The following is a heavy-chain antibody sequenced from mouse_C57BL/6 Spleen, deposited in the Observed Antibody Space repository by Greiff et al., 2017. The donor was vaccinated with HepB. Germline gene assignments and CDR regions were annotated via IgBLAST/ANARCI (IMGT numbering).Heavy chain of an antibody. Sequence: LKQPGAELVKPGASVKMSCKASGYTFTSYWITWVKQRPGQGLEWIGDIYPGSGSTNYNEKFKSKATLTVDTSSSTAYMQLSSLTSEDSAVYYCARRKLYDGYSAWFAYWGQGTLVTVSA. V-gene: IGHV1-55*01. D-gene: IGHD2-3*01. CDR3: ARRKLYDGYSAWFAY. J-gene: IGHJ3*01. CDR1: GYTFTSYW. CDR2: IYPGSGST.